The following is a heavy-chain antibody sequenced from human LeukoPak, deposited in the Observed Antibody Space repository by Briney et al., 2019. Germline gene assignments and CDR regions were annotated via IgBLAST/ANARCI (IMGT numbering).Heavy chain of an antibody. V-gene: IGHV1-24*01. D-gene: IGHD5-18*01. J-gene: IGHJ6*03. CDR2: FDPEDGET. CDR3: ARERPGGYSYGYPDYYYMGV. CDR1: GYTLTELS. Sequence: ASVKVSCKVSGYTLTELSMHWVRQAPGKGLEWMGGFDPEDGETIYAQKFQGRVTMTTDTSTSTAYMELRSLRSDDTAVYYCARERPGGYSYGYPDYYYMGVWGKGTTVTVSS.